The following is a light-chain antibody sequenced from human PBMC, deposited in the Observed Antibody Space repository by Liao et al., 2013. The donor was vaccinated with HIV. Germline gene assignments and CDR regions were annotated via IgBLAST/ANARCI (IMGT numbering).Light chain of an antibody. CDR1: NIGSKS. CDR3: QVWDNNHDHLGVV. V-gene: IGLV3-21*01. CDR2: YDT. J-gene: IGLJ3*02. Sequence: SYELSQAPSLSVAPGRTATITCEADNIGSKSVHWYQQKPGQAPTLVIYYDTNRPSGIPERFSGSNPGITATLTISRVEAGDEADYYCQVWDNNHDHLGVVFGGGTKLTVL.